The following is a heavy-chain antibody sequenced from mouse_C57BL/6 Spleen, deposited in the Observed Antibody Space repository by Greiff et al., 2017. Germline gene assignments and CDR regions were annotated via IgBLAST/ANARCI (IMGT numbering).Heavy chain of an antibody. Sequence: VTLQESGAELVRPGASVKLSCTASGFTITDYYMHWVKQRPEQGLEWIGGIDPEDGDTEYAPKFKGKATMPADTSSNPASLQLSSLTSEDSACEYCNRAFGWFAYWGQGTLVTVSA. J-gene: IGHJ3*01. CDR2: IDPEDGDT. V-gene: IGHV14-1*01. CDR3: NRAFGWFAY. CDR1: GFTITDYY.